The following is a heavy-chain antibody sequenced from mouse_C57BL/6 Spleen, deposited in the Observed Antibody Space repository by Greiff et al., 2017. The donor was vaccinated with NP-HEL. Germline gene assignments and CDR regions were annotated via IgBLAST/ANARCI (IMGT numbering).Heavy chain of an antibody. CDR2: IDPETGGT. CDR1: GYTFTDYE. J-gene: IGHJ2*01. CDR3: TRGGCYDYDEDY. V-gene: IGHV1-15*01. D-gene: IGHD2-4*01. Sequence: QVQLQQSGAELVRPGASVTLSCTASGYTFTDYEMHWVKQTPVHGLEWIGAIDPETGGTAYNQKFKGKAILTADKSSSTAYMELRSLTSEDSAVYYCTRGGCYDYDEDYWGQGTTLTVSS.